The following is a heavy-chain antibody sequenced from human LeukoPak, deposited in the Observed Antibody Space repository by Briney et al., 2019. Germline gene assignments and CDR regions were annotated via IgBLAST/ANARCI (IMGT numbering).Heavy chain of an antibody. Sequence: GGSLGLSCAASGFTFSSYSMNWVRQAPGKGLEWVSSISSSSSYIYYADSVKGRFTISRDNAKNSLYLQMNSLRAEDTAVYFCARDGASYDSSGYYSPAYYYYYGMDVWAKGPRSPSP. CDR2: ISSSSSYI. V-gene: IGHV3-21*01. D-gene: IGHD3-22*01. CDR1: GFTFSSYS. J-gene: IGHJ6*02. CDR3: ARDGASYDSSGYYSPAYYYYYGMDV.